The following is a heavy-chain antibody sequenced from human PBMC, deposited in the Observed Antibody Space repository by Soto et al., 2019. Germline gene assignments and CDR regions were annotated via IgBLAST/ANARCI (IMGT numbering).Heavy chain of an antibody. CDR1: GYTFTSHY. J-gene: IGHJ4*02. Sequence: QVRLVQSGAIVTKPGSSLKVSCQTSGYTFTSHYLHWVRQAPGQGLEWLGLVNPGGGASTYAQSFQGRVTMTRDTPTSSVYMHLSSLRPEDTAIYYCARDQFPSDGVYNHPKAGLTDFWGQGTLVTVSS. CDR3: ARDQFPSDGVYNHPKAGLTDF. V-gene: IGHV1-46*01. D-gene: IGHD1-1*01. CDR2: VNPGGGAS.